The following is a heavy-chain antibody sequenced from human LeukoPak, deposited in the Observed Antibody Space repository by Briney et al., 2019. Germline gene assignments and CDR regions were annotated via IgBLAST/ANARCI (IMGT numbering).Heavy chain of an antibody. D-gene: IGHD3-9*01. J-gene: IGHJ4*02. CDR2: ISSSSSYI. Sequence: GGSLRLSCAASGFTFSSYSMNWFRQAPGKGLEWVSSISSSSSYIYYADSVKGRFTISRDNAKNSLYLQMNSLRAEDTAVYYCARDLVIISATHDYWGQGTLVTVSS. CDR1: GFTFSSYS. CDR3: ARDLVIISATHDY. V-gene: IGHV3-21*01.